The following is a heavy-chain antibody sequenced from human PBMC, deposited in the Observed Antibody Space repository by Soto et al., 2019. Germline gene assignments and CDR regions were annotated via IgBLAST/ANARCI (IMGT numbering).Heavy chain of an antibody. V-gene: IGHV1-24*01. CDR1: GYTLTELS. CDR3: ATARLITMIANYYYGMDV. CDR2: FDPEDGET. D-gene: IGHD3-22*01. J-gene: IGHJ6*02. Sequence: ASVKVSCKVSGYTLTELSMHWVRQAPGKGLEWMGGFDPEDGETIYAQKFQGRVTMTEDTSTDTAYMELSGLRSEDTAVYYCATARLITMIANYYYGMDVWGQGTTVTVSS.